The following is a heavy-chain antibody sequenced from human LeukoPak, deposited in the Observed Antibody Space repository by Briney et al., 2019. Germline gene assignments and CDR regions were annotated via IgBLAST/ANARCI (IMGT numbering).Heavy chain of an antibody. CDR1: GVSINDYY. Sequence: PSETLSLTCGVFGVSINDYYWGWIRQSPGKGLEWIGEISHTEGTRYNPSLESRVTMSVGTSENQLSLKLIFVTAADTAVYYCARIRCGHSGSVCYNHWGLGTLVTVSP. J-gene: IGHJ1*01. V-gene: IGHV4-34*01. D-gene: IGHD3-9*01. CDR3: ARIRCGHSGSVCYNH. CDR2: ISHTEGT.